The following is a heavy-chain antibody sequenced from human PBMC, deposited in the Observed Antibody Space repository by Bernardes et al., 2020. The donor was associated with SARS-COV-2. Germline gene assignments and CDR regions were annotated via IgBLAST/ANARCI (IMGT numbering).Heavy chain of an antibody. D-gene: IGHD5-12*01. V-gene: IGHV1-2*02. Sequence: ASVKVSCKASGYTFVDYYMHWVRQAPGQGLEWMGWIIPTSGATNYAQKFQGRVTMTRDTSSSAAYMELSRLRSDDTAVYYCARLGSGYPKYYYYAMDVWGQGTTVTVSS. J-gene: IGHJ6*02. CDR2: IIPTSGAT. CDR3: ARLGSGYPKYYYYAMDV. CDR1: GYTFVDYY.